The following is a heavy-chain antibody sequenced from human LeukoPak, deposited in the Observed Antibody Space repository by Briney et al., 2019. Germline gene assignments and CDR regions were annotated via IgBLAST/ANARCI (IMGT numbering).Heavy chain of an antibody. J-gene: IGHJ4*02. V-gene: IGHV4-39*01. CDR1: GGSISSGGYY. D-gene: IGHD3-10*01. Sequence: SQTLSVTCTVSGGSISSGGYYWSWIRQHPGKGLEWIASINYSGSTYYNPSLKSRVTISVDTSENQFSLKLSSVTAADTAVYYCARYVVYGSGKYYFDYWGQGTLVTVSS. CDR2: INYSGST. CDR3: ARYVVYGSGKYYFDY.